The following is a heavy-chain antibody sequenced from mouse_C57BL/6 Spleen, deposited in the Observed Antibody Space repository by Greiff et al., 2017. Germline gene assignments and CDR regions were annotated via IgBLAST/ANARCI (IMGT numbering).Heavy chain of an antibody. CDR3: ARFTTVVENAMDY. Sequence: QVQLQQPGAELVMPGASVKLSCKASGYTFTSYWMHWVTQRPGQGLEWIGEIDPSDSYTNYNQKFKGKSTLTVDKSSSTAYMQLSSLTSEDSAVYYCARFTTVVENAMDYWGQGTSVTVSS. J-gene: IGHJ4*01. CDR2: IDPSDSYT. V-gene: IGHV1-69*01. CDR1: GYTFTSYW. D-gene: IGHD1-1*01.